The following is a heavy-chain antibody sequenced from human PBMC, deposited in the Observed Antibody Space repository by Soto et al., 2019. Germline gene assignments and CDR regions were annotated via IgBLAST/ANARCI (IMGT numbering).Heavy chain of an antibody. V-gene: IGHV3-21*01. CDR2: ISSNSAYI. CDR3: TRDASRDSSARGWFDP. J-gene: IGHJ5*02. Sequence: PGVSLRLSCAGSGFTLRSFNMNWVRQAPGKGLEWVSTISSNSAYIYYTDALRGRFTISRDNAKNSLHLQMNSLRAEDTAVYYCTRDASRDSSARGWFDPWGPGTLVTVSS. D-gene: IGHD6-13*01. CDR1: GFTLRSFN.